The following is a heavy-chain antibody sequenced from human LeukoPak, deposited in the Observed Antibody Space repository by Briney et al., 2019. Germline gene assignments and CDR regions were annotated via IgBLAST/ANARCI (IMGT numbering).Heavy chain of an antibody. Sequence: ASVKVSRKASGYTFTGYYMHWVRQAPGQGLEWMGRINPNSGGTNYAQKFQGRVTMTRDTSISTAYMELSRLRPDDTAVYYCARIVRGVDPWYYFDYWGQGTLVTVSS. CDR2: INPNSGGT. J-gene: IGHJ4*02. D-gene: IGHD3-10*02. V-gene: IGHV1-2*06. CDR3: ARIVRGVDPWYYFDY. CDR1: GYTFTGYY.